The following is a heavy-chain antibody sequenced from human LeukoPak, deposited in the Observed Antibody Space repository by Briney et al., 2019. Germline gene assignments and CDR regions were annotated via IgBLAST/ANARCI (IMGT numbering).Heavy chain of an antibody. V-gene: IGHV3-11*01. CDR1: GFTFSDYY. J-gene: IGHJ6*02. Sequence: GGSLRLSCAASGFTFSDYYMSWIRQAPGKGLEWVSYISSSGSTIYYADSVKGRFTISRDNAKNSLYLQKNSLRAEDTAVYYCARDAHGLGATVVSYYGMDVWGQGTTVTVSS. D-gene: IGHD4-23*01. CDR2: ISSSGSTI. CDR3: ARDAHGLGATVVSYYGMDV.